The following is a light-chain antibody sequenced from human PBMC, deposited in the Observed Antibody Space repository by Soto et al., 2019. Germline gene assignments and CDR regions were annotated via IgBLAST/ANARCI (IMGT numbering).Light chain of an antibody. Sequence: EIALTQSPGSLSLSPGERATLSCRASQSVGSRFLAWYQQKPGQAPRLLIYGASKRATGIPDRFSGSGSGTEFTLTISRLEPEDFAIFYCQQHDTSLTWTFGQGTKVEIK. V-gene: IGKV3-20*01. CDR2: GAS. CDR3: QQHDTSLTWT. J-gene: IGKJ1*01. CDR1: QSVGSRF.